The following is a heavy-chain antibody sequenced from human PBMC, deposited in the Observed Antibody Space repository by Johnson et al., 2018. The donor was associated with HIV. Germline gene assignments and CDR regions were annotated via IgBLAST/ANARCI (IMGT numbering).Heavy chain of an antibody. Sequence: QVQLVESGGGLVQPGGSLRLSCAASGFAFSSYGLHWVRQAPGQGLEWVALISYDGSKKFYADSLKGRFTISRNSSMNSLYLQMNNLGVEDTAVYYCASVRLPDAFDVWGRGTVVTVSS. V-gene: IGHV3-30*03. CDR3: ASVRLPDAFDV. J-gene: IGHJ3*01. CDR1: GFAFSSYG. CDR2: ISYDGSKK.